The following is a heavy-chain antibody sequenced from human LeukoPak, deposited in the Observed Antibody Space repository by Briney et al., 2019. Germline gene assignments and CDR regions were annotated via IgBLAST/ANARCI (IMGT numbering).Heavy chain of an antibody. CDR2: IRYDGSNK. V-gene: IGHV3-30*02. CDR1: GFTFSSYG. D-gene: IGHD5-24*01. CDR3: ARDSEGDGYNFDT. J-gene: IGHJ5*02. Sequence: PGGSLRLSCAASGFTFSSYGMHWVRQAPGKGLEWVAFIRYDGSNKYYADSVKGRFTISRDNSKNTLYLQMNSLRADDTAVYYCARDSEGDGYNFDTWGRGTLVTVSS.